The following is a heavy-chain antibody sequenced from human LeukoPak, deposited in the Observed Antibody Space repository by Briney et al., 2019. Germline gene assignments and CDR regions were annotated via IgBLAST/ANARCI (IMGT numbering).Heavy chain of an antibody. V-gene: IGHV1-2*02. Sequence: ASVKVSCKASGYTFTGYYMHWVRQAPGQGLEWMGWINPNSGGTNYAQKFQGRVTMTRDTSISTAYMELSRLRSDDTAVYYCAGTRTSHYKYYFDYWGQGTLVTVSS. CDR2: INPNSGGT. J-gene: IGHJ4*02. CDR1: GYTFTGYY. D-gene: IGHD2-2*01. CDR3: AGTRTSHYKYYFDY.